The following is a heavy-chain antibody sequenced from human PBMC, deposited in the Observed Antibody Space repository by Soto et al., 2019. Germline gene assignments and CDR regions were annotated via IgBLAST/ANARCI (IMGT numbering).Heavy chain of an antibody. V-gene: IGHV1-69*05. CDR1: GGTFSSYA. Sequence: SVKVSCKASGGTFSSYAISWVRQAPGQGLEWMGGIIPIFGTANYAQKFQGRVTITTDESISTAYMELSSLRSEDTAVYYCASGGHDYSNYFSVYWGQGTLVTVSS. J-gene: IGHJ4*02. D-gene: IGHD4-4*01. CDR2: IIPIFGTA. CDR3: ASGGHDYSNYFSVY.